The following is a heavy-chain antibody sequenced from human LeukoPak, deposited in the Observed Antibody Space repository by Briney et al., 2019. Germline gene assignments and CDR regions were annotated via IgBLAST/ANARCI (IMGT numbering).Heavy chain of an antibody. CDR2: INWKTGNG. J-gene: IGHJ2*01. V-gene: IGHV3-9*01. CDR3: TRRAARWQFDL. CDR1: GFTFSKFG. Sequence: PGGSLRLSCAASGFTFSKFGMHWVRQAPGRGLEWVSGINWKTGNGIYADSVKGRFTISRDNAKNSLYLQVSSLRAEDTALYYCTRRAARWQFDLWGRGTLLTVSS. D-gene: IGHD5-24*01.